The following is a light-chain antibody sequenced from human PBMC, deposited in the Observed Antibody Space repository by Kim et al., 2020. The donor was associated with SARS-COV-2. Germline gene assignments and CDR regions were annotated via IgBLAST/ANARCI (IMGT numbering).Light chain of an antibody. CDR2: YDS. J-gene: IGLJ3*02. Sequence: SYELTQPPSVSVAPGKTARITCGGNNIGSKSVHWYQQKPGQAPVLVIYYDSARPSGIPARFSGSNSGNTATLTISRGEAGDEADYYCQVWDSSSDHPVFGGGTQLTVL. CDR3: QVWDSSSDHPV. V-gene: IGLV3-21*04. CDR1: NIGSKS.